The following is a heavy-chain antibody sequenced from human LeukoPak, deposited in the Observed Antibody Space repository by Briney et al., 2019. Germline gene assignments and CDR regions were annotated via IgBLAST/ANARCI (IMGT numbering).Heavy chain of an antibody. J-gene: IGHJ4*02. CDR3: AREERGSMVRGAPPFDY. D-gene: IGHD3-10*01. V-gene: IGHV3-21*01. Sequence: GGSLRLSCAASGFTFSNYSMNWVRQAPGKGLEWVSSISSSSSYIYYADSVKGRFTISRDNAKNSLYLQMNSLRAEDTAVYYCAREERGSMVRGAPPFDYRGQGTLVTVSS. CDR2: ISSSSSYI. CDR1: GFTFSNYS.